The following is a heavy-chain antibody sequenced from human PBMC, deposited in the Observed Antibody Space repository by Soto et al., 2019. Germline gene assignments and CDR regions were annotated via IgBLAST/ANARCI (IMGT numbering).Heavy chain of an antibody. V-gene: IGHV4-4*02. CDR3: ARNHYHSVSESLGTVSCFDS. J-gene: IGHJ4*02. CDR1: GGSIKTDNW. D-gene: IGHD3-3*01. Sequence: QVQLKESGPGLVKPSGTLSLSCAVSGGSIKTDNWWSWVRQSPGKGLEWIGEVYHTERINYNPSLQGRVSISIDTSENQFSLHLISVTAADTGVYFCARNHYHSVSESLGTVSCFDSWGQGTLVPVSS. CDR2: VYHTERI.